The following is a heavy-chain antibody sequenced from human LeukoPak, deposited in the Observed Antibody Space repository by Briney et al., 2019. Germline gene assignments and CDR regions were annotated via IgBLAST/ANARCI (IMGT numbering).Heavy chain of an antibody. J-gene: IGHJ4*02. CDR2: IKQDGSEK. V-gene: IGHV3-7*01. CDR3: AKVAKYYYGPETYYFFEQ. Sequence: GGSLRLSCAASGFTFSSYWMSWVRQAPGKGLEWVANIKQDGSEKYYVDSVKGRFTISRDYAKNSLYLQMNSPRVEDTAVYYCAKVAKYYYGPETYYFFEQWGQGTPVTASS. CDR1: GFTFSSYW. D-gene: IGHD3-10*01.